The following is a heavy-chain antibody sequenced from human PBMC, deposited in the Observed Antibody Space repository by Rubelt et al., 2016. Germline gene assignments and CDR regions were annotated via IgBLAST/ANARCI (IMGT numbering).Heavy chain of an antibody. D-gene: IGHD4-17*01. J-gene: IGHJ4*02. CDR1: SSYG. CDR3: ARGATVTTLDS. V-gene: IGHV3-33*01. CDR2: IWYDGSNK. Sequence: SSYGMHWVRQAPGKGLEWVAVIWYDGSNKYYADSVKGRFTISRDNSKNTLYLQMNSLRAEDTAVYYCARGATVTTLDSWGQGTLVTVSS.